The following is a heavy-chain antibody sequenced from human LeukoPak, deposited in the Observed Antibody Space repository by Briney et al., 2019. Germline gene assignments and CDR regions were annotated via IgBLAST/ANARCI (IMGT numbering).Heavy chain of an antibody. CDR3: ARARGLRYSSYAFDI. D-gene: IGHD5-18*01. CDR2: INHSGST. J-gene: IGHJ3*02. V-gene: IGHV4-34*01. CDR1: GGSFSGYY. Sequence: SETLSLTCAVYGGSFSGYYWSWIRQPPGKGLEWIGEINHSGSTNYNPSLKSRVTISVDTSKNQFSLKLSSVTAADTAVYYCARARGLRYSSYAFDIWGQGTMVTVSS.